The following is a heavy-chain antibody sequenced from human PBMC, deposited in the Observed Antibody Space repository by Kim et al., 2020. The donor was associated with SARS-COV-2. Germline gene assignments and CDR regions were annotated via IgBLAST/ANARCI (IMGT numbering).Heavy chain of an antibody. CDR3: ARSWWWELPPREDSYGMDV. V-gene: IGHV5-10-1*01. J-gene: IGHJ6*02. CDR2: IDPSDSYT. D-gene: IGHD1-26*01. CDR1: AYSFTSYW. Sequence: GESLKISCKGSAYSFTSYWISWVRQMPGKGLEWMGRIDPSDSYTNYSPSFQGHVTISADKSISTAYLQWSSLKASDTAMYYCARSWWWELPPREDSYGMDVWGQGTTVTVSS.